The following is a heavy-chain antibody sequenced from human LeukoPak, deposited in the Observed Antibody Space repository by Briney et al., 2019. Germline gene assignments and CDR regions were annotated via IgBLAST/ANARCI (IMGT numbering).Heavy chain of an antibody. V-gene: IGHV4-61*02. J-gene: IGHJ4*02. CDR1: GGSISSGSYY. Sequence: SETLSLTCTVSGGSISSGSYYWSWIRQPAGKGLEWIGRIYTSGSTNYNPSLKSRVTISVDTSKNQFSLKLSSVTAAYTAVYYSARGGPPLAARPLKYFDYWGQGTLVTVSS. D-gene: IGHD6-6*01. CDR3: ARGGPPLAARPLKYFDY. CDR2: IYTSGST.